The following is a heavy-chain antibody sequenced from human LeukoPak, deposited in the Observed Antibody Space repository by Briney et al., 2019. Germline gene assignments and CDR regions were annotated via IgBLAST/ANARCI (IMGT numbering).Heavy chain of an antibody. CDR1: GFTFSSYS. CDR3: AYHTGIAVAAFDY. D-gene: IGHD6-19*01. V-gene: IGHV3-21*04. J-gene: IGHJ4*02. CDR2: ISSSSSYI. Sequence: GGSLRLSCAASGFTFSSYSMNWVRQAPGKGLEWVSSISSSSSYIYYADSVKGRFTISRDNAKNSLYLQMNSLRAEDTAVYYCAYHTGIAVAAFDYWGQGTLVTVSS.